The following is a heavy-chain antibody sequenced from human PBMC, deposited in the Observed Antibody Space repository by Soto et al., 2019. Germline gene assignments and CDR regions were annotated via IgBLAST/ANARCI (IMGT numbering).Heavy chain of an antibody. J-gene: IGHJ6*02. D-gene: IGHD3-16*01. CDR2: IYNSGTT. CDR1: GGSISSNSYY. CDR3: ARHKGGYYSGVDV. V-gene: IGHV4-39*01. Sequence: SETLSLTCTVSGGSISSNSYYWAWIRQPPGKGLEWIGNIYNSGTTYYNPSLKSQVTISVDTSKNQLSLKLSSVTAADTAVYYCARHKGGYYSGVDVWGQGTTVTVS.